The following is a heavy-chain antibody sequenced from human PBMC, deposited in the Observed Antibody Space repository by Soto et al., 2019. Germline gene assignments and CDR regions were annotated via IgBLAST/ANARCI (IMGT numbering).Heavy chain of an antibody. V-gene: IGHV4-34*01. CDR3: ARTNRRRVLFDYYYYGMDV. Sequence: SETLSLTCAVYGGSFSAYYWAWIRQSPGKGLEWIGEIDHSGSTNFNPSLKSRVIISVDTSKNQFSLKLTSVTAADTAVYYCARTNRRRVLFDYYYYGMDVWGQGATVTVSS. CDR1: GGSFSAYY. CDR2: IDHSGST. D-gene: IGHD2-8*01. J-gene: IGHJ6*02.